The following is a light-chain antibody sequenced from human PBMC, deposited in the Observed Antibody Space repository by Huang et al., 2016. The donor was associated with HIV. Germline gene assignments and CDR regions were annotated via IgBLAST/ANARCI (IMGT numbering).Light chain of an antibody. CDR3: QQRSNWRIT. Sequence: EIVLTQSPATLALSPGERATLSCRASPSVSSYLAWYQQKPGQAPRLLIDDASSRATGIPARFSGSGSWTDFTLTISSLEPEDFAVYYCQQRSNWRITFGGGTKVEIK. V-gene: IGKV3-11*01. CDR1: PSVSSY. CDR2: DAS. J-gene: IGKJ4*01.